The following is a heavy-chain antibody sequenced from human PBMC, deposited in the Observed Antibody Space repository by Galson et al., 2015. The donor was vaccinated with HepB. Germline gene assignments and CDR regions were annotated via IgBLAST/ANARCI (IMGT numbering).Heavy chain of an antibody. CDR1: GSTFTSYG. CDR3: ARDLLTAAAAS. J-gene: IGHJ5*01. D-gene: IGHD6-13*01. CDR2: ISTYNGHT. Sequence: SVTVSCKASGSTFTSYGFSWVRHAPGQGLEWMGWISTYNGHTDYAQKFQGRVTMTTDTSTSTAYMELRSLRSDDTAVYYCARDLLTAAAASWGHGTLVTVSS. V-gene: IGHV1-18*04.